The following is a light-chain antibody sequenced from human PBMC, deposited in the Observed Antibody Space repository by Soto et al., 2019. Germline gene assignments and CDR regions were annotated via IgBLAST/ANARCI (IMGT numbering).Light chain of an antibody. CDR3: CAYVGARSYV. Sequence: QSEMTQPASVAGSPGQSITISCTGTNNLVSWYQQHPGKAPKVVVYEGTKRPSGVSNRFSGSNSGGTASLTISGLQAKDEASYFCCAYVGARSYVFGPGTKVTVL. CDR2: EGT. V-gene: IGLV2-23*01. J-gene: IGLJ1*01. CDR1: NNL.